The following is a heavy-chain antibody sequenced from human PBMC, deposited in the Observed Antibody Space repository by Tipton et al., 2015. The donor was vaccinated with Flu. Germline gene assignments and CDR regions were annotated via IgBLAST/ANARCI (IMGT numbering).Heavy chain of an antibody. CDR1: GFTFTTYW. J-gene: IGHJ6*04. CDR3: ARAMDV. V-gene: IGHV3-7*03. Sequence: SLRLSCAASGFTFTTYWMTWVRQAPGKGLEWVANINQDGSEKYYVDSVKGRFTISRDNAKNSLYLQMNSLRADDTAVYYCARAMDVWGKGTTVTVSS. CDR2: INQDGSEK.